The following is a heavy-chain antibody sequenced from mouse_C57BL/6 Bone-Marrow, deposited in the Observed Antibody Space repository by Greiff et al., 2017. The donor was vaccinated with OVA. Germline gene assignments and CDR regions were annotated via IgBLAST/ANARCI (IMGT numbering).Heavy chain of an antibody. CDR1: GYTFTDYY. Sequence: EVQLQQSGPELVKPGASVKISCKASGYTFTDYYMNWVKQSHGKSLEWIGDINPNNGGTSYNQKFKGKATLTVDKSSSTAYMELRSLTSEDSAVYYCARRGPFLGYWGQGTTLTVSS. J-gene: IGHJ2*01. CDR3: ARRGPFLGY. D-gene: IGHD2-10*02. V-gene: IGHV1-26*01. CDR2: INPNNGGT.